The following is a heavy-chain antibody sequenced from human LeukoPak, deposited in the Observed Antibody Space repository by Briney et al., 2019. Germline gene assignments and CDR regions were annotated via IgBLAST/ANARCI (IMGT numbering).Heavy chain of an antibody. CDR1: GYSISSGYF. D-gene: IGHD1-26*01. CDR2: IYHSGST. Sequence: PSETLSLTCTVSGYSISSGYFWGWIRQPPGKWPEWIASIYHSGSTYYSPSLKSRVTMSVDTSKNQFSLKLSSVTAADTAVYYCARDFGSYYHLGAFDIWGQGTMVTVSS. CDR3: ARDFGSYYHLGAFDI. J-gene: IGHJ3*02. V-gene: IGHV4-38-2*02.